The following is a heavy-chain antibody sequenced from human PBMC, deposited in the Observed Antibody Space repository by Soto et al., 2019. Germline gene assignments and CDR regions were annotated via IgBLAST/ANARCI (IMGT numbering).Heavy chain of an antibody. CDR1: GFTFSSYG. V-gene: IGHV3-30*18. CDR3: AKDLGSSSWYAANWFDP. CDR2: ISYDGSNK. Sequence: GGSLRLSCAASGFTFSSYGMHWVRQAPGKGLEWVAVISYDGSNKYYADSVKGRFTISRDNSKNTLYLQMNSLRAEDTAVYYCAKDLGSSSWYAANWFDPWGQGTLVTVSS. J-gene: IGHJ5*02. D-gene: IGHD6-13*01.